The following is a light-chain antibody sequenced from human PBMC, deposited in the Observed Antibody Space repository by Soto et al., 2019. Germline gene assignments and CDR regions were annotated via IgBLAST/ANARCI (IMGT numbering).Light chain of an antibody. CDR1: SYNLGAGFD. CDR3: QSYDTTLSGAWV. CDR2: GDE. Sequence: QSVLTQPPSVSGAPGQWVTISCTGSSYNLGAGFDVHWYQHLPGRAPKLIINGDENRPSGVPDRFSGSRSGTSASLAITGLQAEDEADYYCQSYDTTLSGAWVFGGGTKLTVL. J-gene: IGLJ3*02. V-gene: IGLV1-40*01.